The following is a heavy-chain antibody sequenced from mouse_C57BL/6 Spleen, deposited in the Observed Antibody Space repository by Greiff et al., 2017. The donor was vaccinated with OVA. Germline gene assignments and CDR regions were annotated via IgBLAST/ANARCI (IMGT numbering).Heavy chain of an antibody. CDR3: ARFAVTAMDY. D-gene: IGHD2-13*01. CDR2: IYPGSGNT. V-gene: IGHV1-76*01. CDR1: GYTFTDYY. J-gene: IGHJ4*01. Sequence: QVQLQQSGAELVRPGASVKLSCKASGYTFTDYYINWVKQRPGQGLEWIARIYPGSGNTYYNEKFKGKATLTAEKSSSTAYMQLSSLTSEDSAVYFCARFAVTAMDYWGQGTSVTVSS.